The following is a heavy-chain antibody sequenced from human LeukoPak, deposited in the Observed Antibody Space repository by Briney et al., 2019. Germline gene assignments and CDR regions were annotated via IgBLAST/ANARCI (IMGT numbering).Heavy chain of an antibody. J-gene: IGHJ3*01. CDR1: GGSMSSNY. Sequence: SETLSLTCTVSGGSMSSNYWSWIRQPPGKGLEWIGYIYNSGTIYYSGSTNYNPSLLSRVTISVDTFKNQFSLKLRSVTAADTAVYYCARPFSGSYSDAFDPWGQGTMVTVSS. V-gene: IGHV4-59*08. D-gene: IGHD1-26*01. CDR3: ARPFSGSYSDAFDP. CDR2: IYNSGTIYYSGST.